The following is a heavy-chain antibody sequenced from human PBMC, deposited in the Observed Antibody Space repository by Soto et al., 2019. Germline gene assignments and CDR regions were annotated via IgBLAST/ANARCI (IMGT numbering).Heavy chain of an antibody. Sequence: EVQLVESGGGLVQPGGSLRLSCVASGIPVSSNYMTWVRQAPGKGLEWVSVLHSGGDTYYANSVKGRFIISRHDSTNMVFLQMNSLTAEDTAVYYCARDGPYYYASRMDVWGQGTTVTVSS. J-gene: IGHJ6*02. V-gene: IGHV3-53*04. D-gene: IGHD3-10*01. CDR1: GIPVSSNY. CDR3: ARDGPYYYASRMDV. CDR2: LHSGGDT.